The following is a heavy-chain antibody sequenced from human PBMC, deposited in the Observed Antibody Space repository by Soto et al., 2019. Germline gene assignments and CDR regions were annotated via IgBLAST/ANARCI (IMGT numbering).Heavy chain of an antibody. J-gene: IGHJ4*02. CDR2: IIPILGIA. D-gene: IGHD3-3*01. CDR3: ARVGVDPYDFWSGDRDY. Sequence: SVKVSCKASGGTFSSYTISWVRQAPGQGLEWMGRIIPILGIANYAQKFQGRVTITADKSTSTAYMELSSLRSEDTAVYYCARVGVDPYDFWSGDRDYWGQGALVTVSS. CDR1: GGTFSSYT. V-gene: IGHV1-69*02.